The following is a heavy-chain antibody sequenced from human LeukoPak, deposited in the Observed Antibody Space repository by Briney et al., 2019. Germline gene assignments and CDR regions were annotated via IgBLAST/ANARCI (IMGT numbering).Heavy chain of an antibody. D-gene: IGHD4-11*01. J-gene: IGHJ4*02. Sequence: GGSLRLSCAASGFTFSNCAMNWVRQAPGKGLEWVSAIRDSASSTYYADSVKGRFTISRDNAKNTLYLQMNSLRAEDTAVYYCAKMPNSNYFDYWGQGTLVTVSS. CDR2: IRDSASST. CDR3: AKMPNSNYFDY. V-gene: IGHV3-23*01. CDR1: GFTFSNCA.